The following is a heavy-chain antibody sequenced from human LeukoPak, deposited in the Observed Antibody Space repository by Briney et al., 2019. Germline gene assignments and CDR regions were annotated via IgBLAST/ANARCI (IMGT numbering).Heavy chain of an antibody. CDR1: GFTFSSYW. Sequence: GSLRLSCAASGFTFSSYWMSWVRQAPGKGLEWVSAISGSGGSTYYADSVKGRFTISRDNSKNTLYLQMNSLRAEDTAVYYCAKDRNIVVVVAATDYFDYWGQGTLVTVSS. V-gene: IGHV3-23*01. CDR2: ISGSGGST. CDR3: AKDRNIVVVVAATDYFDY. J-gene: IGHJ4*02. D-gene: IGHD2-15*01.